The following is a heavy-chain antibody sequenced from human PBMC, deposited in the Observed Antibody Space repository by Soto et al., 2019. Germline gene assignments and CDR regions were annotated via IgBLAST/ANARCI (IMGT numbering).Heavy chain of an antibody. J-gene: IGHJ3*02. CDR3: ARAWITMIPTEGAFDI. CDR2: IYYSGST. V-gene: IGHV4-59*12. D-gene: IGHD3-22*01. Sequence: PSETLSLTCTVSGGSISSYYWSWIRQPPGKGLEWIGYIYYSGSTNYNPSLKSRVTISVDTSKNQFSLKLSSVTAADTAVYYCARAWITMIPTEGAFDIWGQGTMVTVSS. CDR1: GGSISSYY.